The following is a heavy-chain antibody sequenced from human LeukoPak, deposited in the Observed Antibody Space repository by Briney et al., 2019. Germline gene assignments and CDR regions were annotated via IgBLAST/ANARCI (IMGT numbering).Heavy chain of an antibody. D-gene: IGHD3-9*01. CDR2: ISYDGSNK. CDR1: GFTFSSYA. V-gene: IGHV3-30-3*01. Sequence: PGRSLRLSCAASGFTFSSYAMHWVRQAPGKGLEWVAVISYDGSNKYYADSVKGRFTISRDNSKNTLYLQMNSLRAEDTAVYYCARDSTYYDILTGYYNRGDYFDYWGQGTLVTVSS. CDR3: ARDSTYYDILTGYYNRGDYFDY. J-gene: IGHJ4*02.